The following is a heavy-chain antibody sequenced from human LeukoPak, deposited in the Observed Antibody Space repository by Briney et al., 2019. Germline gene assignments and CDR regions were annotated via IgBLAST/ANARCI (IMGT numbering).Heavy chain of an antibody. CDR2: INPNSGGT. CDR3: AREEMATILFDY. D-gene: IGHD5-24*01. V-gene: IGHV1-2*02. J-gene: IGHJ4*02. CDR1: GYTFTGYY. Sequence: ASVKVSCKASGYTFTGYYMHWVRQAPGQGLEWMGWINPNSGGTNYAQKFQGRVTVTRDTSISTAYMELSRLRSDDTAVYYCAREEMATILFDYWGQGTLVTVSS.